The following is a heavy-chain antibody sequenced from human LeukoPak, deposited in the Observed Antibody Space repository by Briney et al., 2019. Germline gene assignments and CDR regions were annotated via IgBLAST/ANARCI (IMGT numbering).Heavy chain of an antibody. V-gene: IGHV3-20*04. CDR1: GFIFSDYY. CDR2: INWNGGST. Sequence: GGSLRLSCTASGFIFSDYYMSWIRQAPGKGLEWVSGINWNGGSTGYADSVKGRFTISRDNAKNSLYLQMNSLRAEDTALYYCARDYFGSPSALDYWGQGTLVTVSS. D-gene: IGHD1-26*01. CDR3: ARDYFGSPSALDY. J-gene: IGHJ4*02.